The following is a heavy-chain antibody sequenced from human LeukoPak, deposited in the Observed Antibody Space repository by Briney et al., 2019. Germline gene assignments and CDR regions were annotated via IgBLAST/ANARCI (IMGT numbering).Heavy chain of an antibody. CDR3: ARFQGIAARTYYFDY. Sequence: PSETLSLTCTVSGGSISSYYWSWIRQPPGKGLEWIGEINHSGSTNYNPSLKSRVTISVDTSKNQFSLKLSSVTAADTAVYYCARFQGIAARTYYFDYWGQGTLVTVSS. J-gene: IGHJ4*02. CDR1: GGSISSYY. V-gene: IGHV4-34*01. D-gene: IGHD6-6*01. CDR2: INHSGST.